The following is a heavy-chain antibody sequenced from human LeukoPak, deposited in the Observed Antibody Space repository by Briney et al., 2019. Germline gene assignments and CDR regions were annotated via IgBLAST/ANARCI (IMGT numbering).Heavy chain of an antibody. D-gene: IGHD6-19*01. CDR1: GGSISSSSYY. J-gene: IGHJ5*02. Sequence: SETLSLTCTVSGGSISSSSYYWGWIRQPPGKGLEWIGSIYYSGSTYYNPSLKSRVTISVDTSKNQFSLKLSSVTAADTAVYYCARRDNKEGSGWYDHWFDPWGQGTLVTVSS. V-gene: IGHV4-39*01. CDR3: ARRDNKEGSGWYDHWFDP. CDR2: IYYSGST.